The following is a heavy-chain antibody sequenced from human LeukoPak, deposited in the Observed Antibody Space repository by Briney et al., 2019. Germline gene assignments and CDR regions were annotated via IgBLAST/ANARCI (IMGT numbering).Heavy chain of an antibody. V-gene: IGHV1-18*01. CDR1: GYIFTSYG. D-gene: IGHD5-12*01. J-gene: IGHJ4*02. Sequence: ASVKVSCKASGYIFTSYGISWVRQAPGQGLEWMGWISIYNGKTNYAQKFRDRVTMTTDTSTSTAFMELRSLRSDDTAVYYCAEVISVATGKYYFDYWGQGTLVTVSS. CDR2: ISIYNGKT. CDR3: AEVISVATGKYYFDY.